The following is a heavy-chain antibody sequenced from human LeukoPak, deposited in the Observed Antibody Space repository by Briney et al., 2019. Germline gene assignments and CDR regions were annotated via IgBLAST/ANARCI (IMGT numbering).Heavy chain of an antibody. CDR1: GFTFSSYA. J-gene: IGHJ4*02. CDR2: IWYDGSNK. D-gene: IGHD3-22*01. CDR3: ARGDSSGFIDY. Sequence: GGSLRLSCAASGFTFSSYAMHWVRQAPGKGLEWVAVIWYDGSNKYYADSVKGRFTISRDNSKNTLYLQMNSLRAEDTAVYYCARGDSSGFIDYWGQGTLVTVSS. V-gene: IGHV3-33*08.